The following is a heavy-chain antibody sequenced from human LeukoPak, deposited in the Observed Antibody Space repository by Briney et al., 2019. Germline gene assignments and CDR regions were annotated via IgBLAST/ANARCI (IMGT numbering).Heavy chain of an antibody. CDR3: ARGTYYDFWSGEDAFDI. Sequence: SETLSLTCAVSGYSISSGYYWGWIRQPPGKGLEGIGSIYHSGSTYYNPSLKSRVTISVDTSKNQFSLKLSSVTAADTAVYYCARGTYYDFWSGEDAFDIWGQGTMVTVSS. V-gene: IGHV4-38-2*01. J-gene: IGHJ3*02. CDR2: IYHSGST. D-gene: IGHD3-3*01. CDR1: GYSISSGYY.